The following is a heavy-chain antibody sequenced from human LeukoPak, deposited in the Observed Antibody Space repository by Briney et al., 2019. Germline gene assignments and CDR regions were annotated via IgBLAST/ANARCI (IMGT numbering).Heavy chain of an antibody. CDR2: INPNSGGT. CDR3: ARIGVQLWVDTPDY. D-gene: IGHD5-18*01. V-gene: IGHV1-2*02. CDR1: GYTFTGYY. J-gene: IGHJ4*02. Sequence: ASVKVSCKASGYTFTGYYMHWVRQAPGQGLEWMGWINPNSGGTNYAQKFQGRVTMTRDTPISTAYMELSRLRSDDTAVYYCARIGVQLWVDTPDYWGQGTLVTVSS.